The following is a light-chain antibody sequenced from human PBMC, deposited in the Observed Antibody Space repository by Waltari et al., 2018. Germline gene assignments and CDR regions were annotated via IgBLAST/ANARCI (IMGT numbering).Light chain of an antibody. CDR3: QNHERLPAT. CDR1: QSIGRY. Sequence: EIVLTQSPGTLSLSPGERATLSCRASQSIGRYLVWYQQKPGQAPSLLIYAASSRATGIPDRFSGSGSGTDFSLTISRLEPEDFAVYYCQNHERLPATFGQGTKVEIK. V-gene: IGKV3-20*01. J-gene: IGKJ1*01. CDR2: AAS.